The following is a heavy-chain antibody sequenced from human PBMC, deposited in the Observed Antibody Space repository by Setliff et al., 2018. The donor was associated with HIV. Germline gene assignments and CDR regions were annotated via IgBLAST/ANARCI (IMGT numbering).Heavy chain of an antibody. CDR2: INHSGKT. CDR3: AREGGTGRSSWYGAYWYDP. Sequence: ETLSLTCTVSGGSFSGYYWTWIRQPPGKGLEWIGDINHSGKTNYNRSLKSRVTISLDTSKNQFSLRLTSVTAADTAVYYCAREGGTGRSSWYGAYWYDPWGQGTLVTVSS. J-gene: IGHJ5*02. CDR1: GGSFSGYY. V-gene: IGHV4-34*01. D-gene: IGHD6-13*01.